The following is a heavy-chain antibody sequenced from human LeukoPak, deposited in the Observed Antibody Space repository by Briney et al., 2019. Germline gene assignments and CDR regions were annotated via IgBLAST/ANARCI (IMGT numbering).Heavy chain of an antibody. D-gene: IGHD3-10*01. CDR1: GFTFSSYW. CDR3: AGVDRLAAYYYGSGSSGFDY. CDR2: IKQDGSEK. V-gene: IGHV3-7*01. Sequence: PGGSLRLSCAASGFTFSSYWMSWVRQAPGKGLEWVANIKQDGSEKYYVDSVKGRFTISRDNAKNSLYLQMNSLRAEDTAVYYCAGVDRLAAYYYGSGSSGFDYWGQGTLVTVSS. J-gene: IGHJ4*02.